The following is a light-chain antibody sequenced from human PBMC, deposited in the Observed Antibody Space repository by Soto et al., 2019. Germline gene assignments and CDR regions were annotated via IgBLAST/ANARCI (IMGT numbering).Light chain of an antibody. CDR2: DNN. CDR3: GTWGSSLSGYI. CDR1: SSNIGNNY. J-gene: IGLJ1*01. V-gene: IGLV1-51*01. Sequence: SSSNIGNNYVSWYQQLPGTAPKLLIYDNNKRPSGIPDRFSGSKSGTSATLGITGLQTGDEADYYCGTWGSSLSGYIVGTGTKVTVL.